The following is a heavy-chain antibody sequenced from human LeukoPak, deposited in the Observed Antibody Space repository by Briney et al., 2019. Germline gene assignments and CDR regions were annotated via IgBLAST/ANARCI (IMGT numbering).Heavy chain of an antibody. CDR1: GGSITSYY. V-gene: IGHV4-34*01. CDR2: INHSGST. Sequence: SETLSLTCTVSGGSITSYYWSWIRQPPGKGLEWIGEINHSGSTSYNPSLKSRVTISVDTSKNQFSLKLSSVTAADTAVYYCATYYYGSGNYWGQGTLVTVSS. CDR3: ATYYYGSGNY. D-gene: IGHD3-10*01. J-gene: IGHJ4*02.